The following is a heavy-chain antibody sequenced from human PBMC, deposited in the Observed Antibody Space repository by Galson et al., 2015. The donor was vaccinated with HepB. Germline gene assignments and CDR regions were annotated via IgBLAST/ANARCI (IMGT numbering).Heavy chain of an antibody. V-gene: IGHV1-18*04. CDR1: GYTFTING. CDR3: ARDRDYRFDY. D-gene: IGHD4/OR15-4a*01. CDR2: ISANSGDT. Sequence: KVPCKASGYTFTINGISWVRQAPGKGLEWMGWISANSGDTKYAQKLQGRVTMTRDTSTSTAYLELRSLRSDDTAAYYCARDRDYRFDYWGQGTLVTVSS. J-gene: IGHJ4*02.